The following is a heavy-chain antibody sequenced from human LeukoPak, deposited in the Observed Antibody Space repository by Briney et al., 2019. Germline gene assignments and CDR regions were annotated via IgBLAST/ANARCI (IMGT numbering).Heavy chain of an antibody. D-gene: IGHD5-18*01. CDR3: ARPFQVDTARSRRDY. J-gene: IGHJ4*02. V-gene: IGHV5-51*01. CDR2: IYPGDSDT. Sequence: KVGESLKISCKGSGYSFTSYWIGWVRQMSGKGLEWMGIIYPGDSDTRYSPSFQGQVTISADKSISTAYLQWSSLKASDTAMYYCARPFQVDTARSRRDYWGQGTLVTVSS. CDR1: GYSFTSYW.